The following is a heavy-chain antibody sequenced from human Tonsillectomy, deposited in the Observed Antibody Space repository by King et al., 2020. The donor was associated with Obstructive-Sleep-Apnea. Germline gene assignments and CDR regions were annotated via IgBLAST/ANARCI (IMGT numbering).Heavy chain of an antibody. CDR1: GGSISSSSYY. Sequence: QLQESGPGLVKPSETLSLTCTVSGGSISSSSYYWGWIRQPPGKGLEWIGSIYYSGSTYYNPSLKSRVTISVDTSKNQFSLKLSSVTAADTAVYYCASEQTMIYPWYLLTHNFDYWGQGTLVTVSS. CDR2: IYYSGST. J-gene: IGHJ4*02. V-gene: IGHV4-39*07. CDR3: ASEQTMIYPWYLLTHNFDY. D-gene: IGHD3-22*01.